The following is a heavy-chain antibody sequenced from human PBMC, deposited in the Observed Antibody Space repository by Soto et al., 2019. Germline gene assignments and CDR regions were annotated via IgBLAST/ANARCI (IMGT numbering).Heavy chain of an antibody. Sequence: SETLSLTCTVSADSVSSDYYCWTWLRQPPGKGLEWIGYICSGGSTNYNPSLKSRVTISLDTSRNQFSLKLTSVTAADTAVYYCARDIRGYSRAFDYWGQGMLVTVSS. CDR2: ICSGGST. J-gene: IGHJ4*02. CDR1: ADSVSSDYYC. D-gene: IGHD5-18*01. V-gene: IGHV4-61*01. CDR3: ARDIRGYSRAFDY.